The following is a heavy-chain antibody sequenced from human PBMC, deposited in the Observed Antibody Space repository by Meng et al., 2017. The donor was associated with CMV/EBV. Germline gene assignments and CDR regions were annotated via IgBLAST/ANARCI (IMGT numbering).Heavy chain of an antibody. CDR1: GYTFTSYY. CDR3: ALAEYSSSLIDY. V-gene: IGHV1-46*01. J-gene: IGHJ4*02. CDR2: INPSGGST. Sequence: VRLVQSGAEVKNPGASCKLSCKASGYTFTSYYMHWVRQAPGQGLEWMGIINPSGGSTSYAQKFQGRVTMTRDTSTSTVYMELSSLRSEDTAVYYCALAEYSSSLIDYWGQGTLVTVSS. D-gene: IGHD6-13*01.